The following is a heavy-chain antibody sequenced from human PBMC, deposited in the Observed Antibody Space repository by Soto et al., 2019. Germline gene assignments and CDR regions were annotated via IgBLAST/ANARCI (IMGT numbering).Heavy chain of an antibody. CDR1: GYTFTSYD. J-gene: IGHJ6*02. D-gene: IGHD2-2*01. V-gene: IGHV1-8*01. CDR2: MNPNRGNT. CDR3: ARVEPQIVLVPAAIEVLLMDV. Sequence: QVQLVQSGAEVKKPGASVKVSCKASGYTFTSYDINWVRQATGQGLEWMGWMNPNRGNTGYAHKFQGRVTMTRNTSISTAYIELSSLRSEDTAVYYCARVEPQIVLVPAAIEVLLMDVWGQGTTVTVSS.